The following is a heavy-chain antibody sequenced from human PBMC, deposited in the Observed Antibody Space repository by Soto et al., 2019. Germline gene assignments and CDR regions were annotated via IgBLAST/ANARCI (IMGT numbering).Heavy chain of an antibody. V-gene: IGHV1-46*01. CDR1: GYTFTSYY. CDR3: ARAGGDYYDSSGYYPQLVQDY. D-gene: IGHD3-22*01. CDR2: INPSGGST. Sequence: ASAQVSFNASGYTFTSYYIHLKRQAPGQGREWMGIINPSGGSTSYAQKFQGRVTMTGDTSTRTVYMELSSLRSEDKAVYYCARAGGDYYDSSGYYPQLVQDYWGQGTLVTVSS. J-gene: IGHJ4*02.